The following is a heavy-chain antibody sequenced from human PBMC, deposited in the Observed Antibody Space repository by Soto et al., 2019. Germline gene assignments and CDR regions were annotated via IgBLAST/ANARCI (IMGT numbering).Heavy chain of an antibody. Sequence: PSETLSLTCAVSGGSISSTNWWTWVRQPPGKGLEWIGEIHHSGSTNYNPSLKSRVIISVDKSKNQFSLRLSSVTAADTAVYYCARGRAAAGTKPFDYWGQGKLVTVYS. CDR2: IHHSGST. V-gene: IGHV4-4*02. D-gene: IGHD6-13*01. CDR1: GGSISSTNW. CDR3: ARGRAAAGTKPFDY. J-gene: IGHJ4*02.